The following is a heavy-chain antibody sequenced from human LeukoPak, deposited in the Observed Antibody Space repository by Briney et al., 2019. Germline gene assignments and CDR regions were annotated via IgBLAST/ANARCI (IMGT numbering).Heavy chain of an antibody. D-gene: IGHD1-26*01. J-gene: IGHJ4*02. V-gene: IGHV3-53*01. CDR1: GFTFSSYS. Sequence: PGGSLRLSCAASGFTFSSYSMNWVRQAPGKGLEWVSVIYSGGSTYYADSVKGRFTISRDNSKNTLYLQMNSLRAEDTAVYYCARDSVGAGYFDYWGQGTLVTVSS. CDR3: ARDSVGAGYFDY. CDR2: IYSGGST.